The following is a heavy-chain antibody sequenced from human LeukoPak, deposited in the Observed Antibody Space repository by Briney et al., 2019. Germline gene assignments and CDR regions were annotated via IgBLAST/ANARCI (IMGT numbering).Heavy chain of an antibody. D-gene: IGHD3-3*01. V-gene: IGHV3-30*03. CDR3: ARDPAKFWSGHDY. J-gene: IGHJ4*02. CDR2: ISYDGSNK. CDR1: GFTFSSYG. Sequence: HPGGSLRLSCTAPGFTFSSYGMHWVRQAPGKGLEWVAVISYDGSNKYYADSVKGRFTISRDNSKNTLYVQMNSLRAEDTAVYYCARDPAKFWSGHDYWGQGTLVTVSS.